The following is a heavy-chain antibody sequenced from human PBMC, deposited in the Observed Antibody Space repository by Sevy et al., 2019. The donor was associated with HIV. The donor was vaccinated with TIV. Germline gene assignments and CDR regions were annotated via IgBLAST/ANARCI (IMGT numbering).Heavy chain of an antibody. D-gene: IGHD1-26*01. CDR2: ISYDGRNNK. J-gene: IGHJ4*02. CDR3: ARDRGELLSSAFDY. CDR1: GFTFSDYA. V-gene: IGHV3-30*04. Sequence: GGSLRLSCAASGFTFSDYAMHWVRQAPGKGLEWVAVISYDGRNNKYNADSVKGRFTISRDNSKNTLYLQMNSLRAEDTAIDYCARDRGELLSSAFDYWGQGTLVTVSS.